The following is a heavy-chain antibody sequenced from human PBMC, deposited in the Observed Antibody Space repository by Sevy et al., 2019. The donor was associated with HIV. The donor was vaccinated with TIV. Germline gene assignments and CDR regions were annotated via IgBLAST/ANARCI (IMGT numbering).Heavy chain of an antibody. CDR2: ISSSGSSI. CDR3: TRSGGASYNGFDP. V-gene: IGHV3-48*03. J-gene: IGHJ5*02. CDR1: GFTFSSYD. D-gene: IGHD3-10*01. Sequence: GGSPRLSCTASGFTFSSYDMNWVRQAPGKGLEWVSKISSSGSSIYYADSVKGRFTISRDNAKNSLNLQMNSLRAEDTAVYYCTRSGGASYNGFDPWGQGTLVTVSS.